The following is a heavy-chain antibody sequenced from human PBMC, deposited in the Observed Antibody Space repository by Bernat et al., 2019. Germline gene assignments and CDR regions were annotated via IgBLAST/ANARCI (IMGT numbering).Heavy chain of an antibody. D-gene: IGHD2-15*01. CDR3: ASSYCSGGSCYSQKYWYFDL. CDR2: IYHSGST. V-gene: IGHV4-30-2*01. J-gene: IGHJ2*01. CDR1: GGSISSGGYS. Sequence: QLQLQESGSGLVKPSQTLSLTCAVSGGSISSGGYSWSWIRQPPGKGLEWIGYIYHSGSTYYNPSLKSRVTISVDRSKNQFSLKLSSVTAADTAVYYCASSYCSGGSCYSQKYWYFDLWGRGTLVTVSS.